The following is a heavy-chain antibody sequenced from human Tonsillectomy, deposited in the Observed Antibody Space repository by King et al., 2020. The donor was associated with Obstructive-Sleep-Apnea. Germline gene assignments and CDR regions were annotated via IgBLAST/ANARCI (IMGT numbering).Heavy chain of an antibody. Sequence: QLVQSGGGVVQPGRSLRLSCAASGFTFSSYAMHWVRQAPGKGLEWVAVISYDGSNKYYADSVKGRFTISRDNSKNTLYLQMNSLRAEDTAVYYCARDYGNYYGSGYDYWGHGTLVTVSS. CDR3: ARDYGNYYGSGYDY. D-gene: IGHD3-10*01. J-gene: IGHJ4*01. V-gene: IGHV3-30-3*01. CDR2: ISYDGSNK. CDR1: GFTFSSYA.